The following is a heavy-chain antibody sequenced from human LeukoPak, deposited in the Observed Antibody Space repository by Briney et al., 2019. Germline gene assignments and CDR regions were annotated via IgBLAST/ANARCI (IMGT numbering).Heavy chain of an antibody. CDR1: GFTFSGSA. CDR2: IRSEANSYAT. J-gene: IGHJ3*02. D-gene: IGHD5-18*01. V-gene: IGHV3-73*01. Sequence: GGSLRLSCAASGFTFSGSAMHWVRQASGKGLEWVGRIRSEANSYATAYAASVKGRFTISRDDSKNTAYLQMNSLKTEDTAVYYCTRRASVDGYSYGYGFDAFDIWGQGTMVTVSS. CDR3: TRRASVDGYSYGYGFDAFDI.